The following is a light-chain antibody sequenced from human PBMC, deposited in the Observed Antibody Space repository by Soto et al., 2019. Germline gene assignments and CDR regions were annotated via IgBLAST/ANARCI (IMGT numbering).Light chain of an antibody. V-gene: IGKV1-6*01. CDR1: QGIRND. J-gene: IGKJ2*01. CDR2: AAS. Sequence: AIPMTQSPSSLSASVGDRVTITCRASQGIRNDLSWYHQKPGKAPKLLIYAASSLQSGVPSRFSGSGSGTDFTLTISSLQPEDFATYYCLQDYNYPYTFGQGTKLEIK. CDR3: LQDYNYPYT.